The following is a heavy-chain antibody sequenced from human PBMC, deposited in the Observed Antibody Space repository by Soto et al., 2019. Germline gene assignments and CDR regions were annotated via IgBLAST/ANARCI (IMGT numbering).Heavy chain of an antibody. V-gene: IGHV4-59*01. Sequence: PSETLSLTCTVSGDAIRSDPWNWIQQTPGKGLEWIGYVYYAGTTKYNPSVKSRVTIVVDRSKNQFSLKLASVTPEDTAVYFCARGHYYDSSVLFDFWGQGSLVTVSS. CDR1: GDAIRSDP. CDR2: VYYAGTT. J-gene: IGHJ4*02. D-gene: IGHD3-22*01. CDR3: ARGHYYDSSVLFDF.